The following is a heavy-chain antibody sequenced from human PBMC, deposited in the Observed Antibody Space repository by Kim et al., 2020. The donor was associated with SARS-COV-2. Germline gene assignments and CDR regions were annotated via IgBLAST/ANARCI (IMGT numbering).Heavy chain of an antibody. Sequence: ADSVEGRFTISRDNSKNTLYLQMSSVRAEDTAVYYCASGGSGNHLYSFDYWGQGTLVTVSS. V-gene: IGHV3-53*01. D-gene: IGHD3-10*01. CDR3: ASGGSGNHLYSFDY. J-gene: IGHJ4*02.